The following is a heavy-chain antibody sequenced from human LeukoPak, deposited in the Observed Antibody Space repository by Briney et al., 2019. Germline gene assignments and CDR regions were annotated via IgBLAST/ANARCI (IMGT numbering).Heavy chain of an antibody. J-gene: IGHJ5*02. CDR3: ARLTYSNNWYFRRGLDNWFDP. CDR2: IIPIFGTA. Sequence: SVKVSCKASGGTFSSYAISWVRQAPGQGLEWMGGIIPIFGTANYAQKFQGRVTITADKSTSTAYMELSSLRSEDTAVYYCARLTYSNNWYFRRGLDNWFDPWGQGTLVTVSS. CDR1: GGTFSSYA. D-gene: IGHD6-13*01. V-gene: IGHV1-69*06.